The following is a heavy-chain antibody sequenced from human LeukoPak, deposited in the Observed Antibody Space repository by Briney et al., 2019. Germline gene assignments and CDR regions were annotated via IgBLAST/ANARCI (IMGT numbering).Heavy chain of an antibody. J-gene: IGHJ4*02. Sequence: SETLSLTCTVSGGSISSYYWSWIRQPPGKGLEWIGYIYYSGSTNYNPSLKSRVTISVDTSKNQFSLKLSSVTAADTAVYYCARARGYSYGYIVAPSGGRNFDYWGQGTLVTVSS. V-gene: IGHV4-59*12. CDR3: ARARGYSYGYIVAPSGGRNFDY. CDR1: GGSISSYY. D-gene: IGHD5-18*01. CDR2: IYYSGST.